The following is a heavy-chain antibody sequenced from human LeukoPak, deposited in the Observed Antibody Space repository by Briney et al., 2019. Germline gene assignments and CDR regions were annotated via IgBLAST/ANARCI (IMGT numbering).Heavy chain of an antibody. Sequence: SETLSLTCAVYGGSFSGYYWSWIRQPPGRGLEWIGEINHSGSTNYNPSLKSRVTISVDTSKNQFSLKLSSVTAADTAVYYCARGGRGRDWGQGTLVTVSS. CDR3: ARGGRGRD. V-gene: IGHV4-34*01. J-gene: IGHJ4*02. D-gene: IGHD3-10*01. CDR1: GGSFSGYY. CDR2: INHSGST.